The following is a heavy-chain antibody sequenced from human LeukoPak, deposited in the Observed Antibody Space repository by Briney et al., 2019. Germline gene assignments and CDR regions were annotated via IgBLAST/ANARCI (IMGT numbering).Heavy chain of an antibody. V-gene: IGHV3-64D*06. J-gene: IGHJ4*02. CDR1: GFTFSSYA. D-gene: IGHD2-2*01. Sequence: GGSLKLSCSASGFTFSSYAMHWVRQAPGRGLEYVSAISSNGGSTYYADSVKGRFTISRDNSKNTLYLQMSSLRAEDTAVYYCVKDPSPEVVPAVMDYWGQGTLVTVS. CDR3: VKDPSPEVVPAVMDY. CDR2: ISSNGGST.